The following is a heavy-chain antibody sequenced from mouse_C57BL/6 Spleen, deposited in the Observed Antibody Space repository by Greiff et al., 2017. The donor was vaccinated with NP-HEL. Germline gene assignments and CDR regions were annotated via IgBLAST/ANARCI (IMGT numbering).Heavy chain of an antibody. CDR1: GFTFSSYA. CDR2: ISDGGSYT. CDR3: ARYDPGMDY. V-gene: IGHV5-4*01. D-gene: IGHD2-3*01. J-gene: IGHJ4*01. Sequence: EVHLVESGGGLVKPGGSLKLSCAASGFTFSSYAMSWVRQTPEKRLEWVATISDGGSYTYYPDNVKGRFTISRDNAKNNLYLQMSHLKSEVTAMYYCARYDPGMDYWGQGTSVTVSS.